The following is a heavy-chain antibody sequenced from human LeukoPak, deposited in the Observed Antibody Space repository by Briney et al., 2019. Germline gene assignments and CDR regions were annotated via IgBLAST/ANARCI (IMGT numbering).Heavy chain of an antibody. D-gene: IGHD2/OR15-2a*01. CDR2: ISGSGGST. J-gene: IGHJ3*02. CDR1: GFTFSSYA. CDR3: ASRSSSIRIGGAFDI. V-gene: IGHV3-23*01. Sequence: QSGGSVRLSCAASGFTFSSYAMSWVRQAPGKGLEWVSVISGSGGSTYYADSVKGRFTISRDNSKNTLYLQMSSLRAEDTAVYYCASRSSSIRIGGAFDIWGQGTMVTVSS.